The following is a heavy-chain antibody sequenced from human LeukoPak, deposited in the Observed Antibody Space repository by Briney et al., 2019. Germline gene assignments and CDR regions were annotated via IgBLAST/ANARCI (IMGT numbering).Heavy chain of an antibody. CDR3: AKGEADLDY. Sequence: GGSLRLSCAASGFTFSSYGMNWVRQAPSKGLEWVAFIRYDGGNKYYADSVKGRFTISRDSSKNTLYLQMSSLRADDTAVYYCAKGEADLDYWGQGTLVTVSS. CDR1: GFTFSSYG. J-gene: IGHJ4*02. CDR2: IRYDGGNK. D-gene: IGHD1-26*01. V-gene: IGHV3-30*02.